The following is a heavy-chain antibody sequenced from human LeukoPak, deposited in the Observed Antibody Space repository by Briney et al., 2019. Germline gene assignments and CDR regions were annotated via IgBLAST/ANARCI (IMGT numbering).Heavy chain of an antibody. CDR3: ARDQGVVVPAAIELGRFDP. CDR1: RYTFTGYY. J-gene: IGHJ5*02. Sequence: AASVKVSCKASRYTFTGYYMHWVRQAPGQGLEWMGWINPNSGGINYAQKFQGRVTMTRDTSISTAYMELSRLRSDDTAVYYCARDQGVVVPAAIELGRFDPWGQGTLVTVSS. D-gene: IGHD2-2*02. CDR2: INPNSGGI. V-gene: IGHV1-2*02.